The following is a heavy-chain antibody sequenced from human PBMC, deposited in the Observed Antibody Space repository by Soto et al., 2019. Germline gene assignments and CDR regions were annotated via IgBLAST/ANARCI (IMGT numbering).Heavy chain of an antibody. CDR2: IIPIFGTA. CDR3: ARVVAATNYYYYGMDV. D-gene: IGHD2-15*01. J-gene: IGHJ6*02. V-gene: IGHV1-69*01. Sequence: QVQLVQSGAEVKKPGSSVKVSCKASGGTFSSYAISWVRQAPGQGLEWMGGIIPIFGTANYAQKFQGRVTIXXXXXXXXXXXXXXXXXXXXXAVYYCARVVAATNYYYYGMDVWGQGTTVTVSS. CDR1: GGTFSSYA.